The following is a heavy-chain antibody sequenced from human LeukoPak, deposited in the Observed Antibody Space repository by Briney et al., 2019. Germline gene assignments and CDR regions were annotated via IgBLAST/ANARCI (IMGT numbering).Heavy chain of an antibody. CDR2: IRYDGSNK. V-gene: IGHV3-30*02. Sequence: GGSLRLSCAASGFTFSSYGMHWVRQAPGKGLGWVAFIRYDGSNKYYADSVKGRFTISRDNSKNTLYLQMNSLRAEDTAVYYCAKDWAQGRGMTTVTRRAFDIWGQGTMVTVSS. D-gene: IGHD4-17*01. CDR1: GFTFSSYG. J-gene: IGHJ3*02. CDR3: AKDWAQGRGMTTVTRRAFDI.